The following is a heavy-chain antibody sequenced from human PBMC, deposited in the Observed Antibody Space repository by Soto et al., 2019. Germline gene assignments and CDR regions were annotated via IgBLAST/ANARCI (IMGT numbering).Heavy chain of an antibody. Sequence: SETLSLTCTLSGGSINTFYWSWFRQPAWKGLAWIGRIFSSGSTSFNPSLESRVAMSVDTSKNHFSLNLSSVTAADMAVYYCAREGSYSAYNFAHGIQLWSFDFWGQGSLVT. CDR2: IFSSGST. CDR1: GGSINTFY. J-gene: IGHJ4*02. CDR3: AREGSYSAYNFAHGIQLWSFDF. D-gene: IGHD5-12*01. V-gene: IGHV4-4*07.